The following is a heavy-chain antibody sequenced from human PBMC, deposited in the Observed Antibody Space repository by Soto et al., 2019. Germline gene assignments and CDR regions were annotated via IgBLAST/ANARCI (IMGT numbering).Heavy chain of an antibody. V-gene: IGHV1-46*01. J-gene: IGHJ4*02. D-gene: IGHD3-10*01. CDR3: ARSPRFGDLIQLEY. CDR1: GYTFSFYY. CDR2: INPSDGGT. Sequence: QVQLVQSGAEVKKSVASVKVSCKASGYTFSFYYMNWVRQAPGQGLEWMGRINPSDGGTSYAQRFQGRVTMTRDTSTSTVYMELSSLRSEDTAVFYCARSPRFGDLIQLEYWGQGTLVTVSS.